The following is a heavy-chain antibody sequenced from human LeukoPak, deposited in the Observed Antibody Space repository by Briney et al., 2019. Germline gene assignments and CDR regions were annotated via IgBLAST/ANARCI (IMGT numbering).Heavy chain of an antibody. CDR2: ISSSGSTI. J-gene: IGHJ6*03. CDR3: AREMATIRAYYYYMDV. Sequence: PGGSLRLSCAASGFTFSSYEMNWVRQVPGKGLEWVSYISSSGSTIYYADSVKGRFTISRDNAKNSLYLQMNSLRAEDTAVYYCAREMATIRAYYYYMDVWGKGTTVTISS. CDR1: GFTFSSYE. D-gene: IGHD5-24*01. V-gene: IGHV3-48*03.